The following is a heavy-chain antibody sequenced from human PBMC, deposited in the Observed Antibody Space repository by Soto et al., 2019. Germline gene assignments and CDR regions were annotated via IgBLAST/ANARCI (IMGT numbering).Heavy chain of an antibody. J-gene: IGHJ6*03. CDR1: GYTLTELS. Sequence: ALVKVSCKVSGYTLTELSMHWVRQAPGKGLEWMGGFDPEDGETIYAQKFQGRVTMTEDTSTDTAYMELSSLRSEDTAVYYCATTTVTIYYYYYYMDVWGKGTTVTVSS. V-gene: IGHV1-24*01. CDR2: FDPEDGET. CDR3: ATTTVTIYYYYYYMDV. D-gene: IGHD4-4*01.